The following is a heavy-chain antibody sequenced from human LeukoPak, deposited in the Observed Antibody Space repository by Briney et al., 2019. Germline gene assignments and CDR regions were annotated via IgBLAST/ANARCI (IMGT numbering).Heavy chain of an antibody. D-gene: IGHD3-10*01. CDR1: GYTFTSYG. CDR2: ISAYNGNT. CDR3: ARDRSYYGSGSYYADYYYYYYMDV. Sequence: VASVKVSCKASGYTFTSYGISWVRQAPGQGLEWMGWISAYNGNTNYAQKLQGRVTMTTDTSTSTAYMELRSLRSDDTAVYYCARDRSYYGSGSYYADYYYYYYMDVWGKGTTVTDSS. V-gene: IGHV1-18*01. J-gene: IGHJ6*03.